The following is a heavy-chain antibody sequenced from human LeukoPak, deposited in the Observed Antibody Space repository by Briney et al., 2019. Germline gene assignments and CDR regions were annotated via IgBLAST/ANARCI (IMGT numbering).Heavy chain of an antibody. V-gene: IGHV3-74*03. Sequence: GGSLRLSCAASGFTFSNYWMHWVRQAPGKGLVWVSRIDSNGISTTYVDSVKGRFTISRDNAKKTLYLQMNSLRAEDTAVYYCARDRTAWFGDLLIGYGMDVWGQGTTVTVPS. CDR3: ARDRTAWFGDLLIGYGMDV. J-gene: IGHJ6*02. CDR1: GFTFSNYW. D-gene: IGHD3-10*01. CDR2: IDSNGIST.